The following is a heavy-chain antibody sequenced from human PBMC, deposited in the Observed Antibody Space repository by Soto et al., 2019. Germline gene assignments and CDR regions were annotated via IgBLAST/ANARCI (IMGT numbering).Heavy chain of an antibody. V-gene: IGHV3-23*01. Sequence: GGSLRLSCAASGFTFSSYAMSWVRQAPGKGLEWVSAISGSGGSTYYADSVKGRFTISRDNSKNTLYLQMNSLRAEDTAVYYCAKDSSYCSGGSCYSGGGNFDYWGQGTLVTVSS. CDR3: AKDSSYCSGGSCYSGGGNFDY. D-gene: IGHD2-15*01. CDR2: ISGSGGST. CDR1: GFTFSSYA. J-gene: IGHJ4*02.